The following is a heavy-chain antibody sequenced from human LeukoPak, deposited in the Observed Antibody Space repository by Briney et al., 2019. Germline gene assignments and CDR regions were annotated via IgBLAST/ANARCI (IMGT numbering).Heavy chain of an antibody. CDR3: ARPLDSSNNYFDY. V-gene: IGHV3-21*01. CDR2: ISSSSNYM. J-gene: IGHJ4*02. Sequence: KPGGSLRLSCAASGFTFSRNAMNRVRQAPGKGLEWVSFISSSSNYMSYADSVKGRFTISRDNAKNSLYLQMNSLRAEDTAVYYCARPLDSSNNYFDYWGQGTLVTVSA. CDR1: GFTFSRNA. D-gene: IGHD6-13*01.